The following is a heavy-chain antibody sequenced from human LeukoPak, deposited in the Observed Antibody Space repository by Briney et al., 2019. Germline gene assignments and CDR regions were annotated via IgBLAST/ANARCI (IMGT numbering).Heavy chain of an antibody. V-gene: IGHV4-39*07. CDR3: ASTYYYGSGSFAY. CDR1: GGSISSSSYY. D-gene: IGHD3-10*01. J-gene: IGHJ4*02. CDR2: IYYSGST. Sequence: SETLSVTCTVSGGSISSSSYYWGWIRQPPGKGLEWIGSIYYSGSTYYNPSLKSRVTISVDTSKNQFSLKLSSVTAADTAVYYCASTYYYGSGSFAYWGQGTLVTVSS.